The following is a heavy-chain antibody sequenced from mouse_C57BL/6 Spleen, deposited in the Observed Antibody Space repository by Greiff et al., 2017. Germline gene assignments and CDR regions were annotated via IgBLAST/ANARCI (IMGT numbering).Heavy chain of an antibody. CDR2: IYPGDGDT. CDR1: GYAFSSSW. V-gene: IGHV1-82*01. D-gene: IGHD4-1*01. CDR3: ARPKLGFYAMDY. J-gene: IGHJ4*01. Sequence: QVQLQQSGPELVKPGASVKISCKASGYAFSSSWMNWVKQRPGKGLEWIGRIYPGDGDTNYNGKFKGKATLTADKSSSTAYMQLSSLTSKDSAVYFCARPKLGFYAMDYWGQGTSVTVSS.